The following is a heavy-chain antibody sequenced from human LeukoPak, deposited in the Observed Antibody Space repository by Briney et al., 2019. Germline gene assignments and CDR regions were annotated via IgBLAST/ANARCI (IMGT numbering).Heavy chain of an antibody. D-gene: IGHD3-3*02. V-gene: IGHV1-69*05. J-gene: IGHJ4*02. CDR3: ARDPYISSPLYYFDY. CDR1: GGTFSSYA. CDR2: IIPIFGTA. Sequence: ASVKVSCKASGGTFSSYAISWVRQAPGQGLEWMGGIIPIFGTANYAQKFQGRVTITTDESTSTAYMELSRLRSDDTAVYYCARDPYISSPLYYFDYWGQGTLVTVSS.